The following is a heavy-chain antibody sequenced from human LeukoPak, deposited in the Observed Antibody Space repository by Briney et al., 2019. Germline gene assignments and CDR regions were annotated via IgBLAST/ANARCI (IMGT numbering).Heavy chain of an antibody. CDR2: IDPSDSYT. V-gene: IGHV5-10-1*01. Sequence: GESLKISCKGSGYSFTSYWISWVRQMPGQGLEWMGRIDPSDSYTNYSPSFQGHVTISADKSISTAYLQWSSLKASDTAMYYCARLTVVVPAASNWFDPWGQGTLVTVSS. D-gene: IGHD2-2*01. CDR1: GYSFTSYW. CDR3: ARLTVVVPAASNWFDP. J-gene: IGHJ5*02.